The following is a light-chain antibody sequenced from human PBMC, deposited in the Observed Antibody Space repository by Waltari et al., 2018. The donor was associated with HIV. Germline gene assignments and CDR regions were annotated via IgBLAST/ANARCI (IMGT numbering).Light chain of an antibody. J-gene: IGKJ2*01. V-gene: IGKV1-33*01. CDR3: QQYDTLYT. Sequence: DIQVTQSPSSLSASVGDRVTITCQASQDIGKYLNWYQQKPGKVPKLLIYAASSVQPGVPSRFSGSGSGTYFTFAITSLQPEDGGTYYCQQYDTLYTFGQGT. CDR1: QDIGKY. CDR2: AAS.